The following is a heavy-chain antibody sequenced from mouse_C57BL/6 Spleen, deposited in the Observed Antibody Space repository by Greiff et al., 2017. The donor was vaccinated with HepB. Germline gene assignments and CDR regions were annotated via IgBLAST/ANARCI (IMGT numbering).Heavy chain of an antibody. Sequence: QVQLQQPGAELVRPGSSVKLSCKASGYTFTSYWMHWVKQRPIQGLEWIGNIDPSDSETHYNQKFKDKATLTVDKSSSTAYMQLSSLTSEDSAVYYCARGGSYYYGNPFDYWGQGTTLTVSS. CDR2: IDPSDSET. CDR1: GYTFTSYW. D-gene: IGHD2-1*01. J-gene: IGHJ2*01. V-gene: IGHV1-52*01. CDR3: ARGGSYYYGNPFDY.